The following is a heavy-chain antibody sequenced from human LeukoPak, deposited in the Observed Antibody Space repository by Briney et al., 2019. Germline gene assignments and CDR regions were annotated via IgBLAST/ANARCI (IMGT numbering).Heavy chain of an antibody. CDR2: IYYSGST. V-gene: IGHV4-31*11. Sequence: SETLSLTCAVSGGSISSGGYSWSWLRQPPGKGLEWIGYIYYSGSTYYNPSLKSRVTISVDTSKNQFSLKLSSVTAADTAVYYCARGAVAGSDAFDIWGQGTMVTVSS. D-gene: IGHD6-19*01. CDR1: GGSISSGGYS. J-gene: IGHJ3*02. CDR3: ARGAVAGSDAFDI.